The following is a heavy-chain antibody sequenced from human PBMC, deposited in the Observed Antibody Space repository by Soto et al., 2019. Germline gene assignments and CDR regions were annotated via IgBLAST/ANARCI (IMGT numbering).Heavy chain of an antibody. V-gene: IGHV4-30-2*01. CDR2: IYHSGST. CDR1: GGSISSGGYS. J-gene: IGHJ6*02. D-gene: IGHD5-12*01. Sequence: QLQLQESGSGLVKPSQTLSLTCAVSGGSISSGGYSWSWIRQPPGKGLEWIGYIYHSGSTYYNPSRKSRVTISVDRSKNQFSLKLSSVTAADTAVYYCAGEVATTLASYGMDVWGQGTTVTVSS. CDR3: AGEVATTLASYGMDV.